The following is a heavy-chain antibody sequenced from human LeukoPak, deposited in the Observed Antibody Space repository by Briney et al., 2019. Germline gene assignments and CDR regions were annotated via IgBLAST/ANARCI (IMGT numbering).Heavy chain of an antibody. Sequence: PSETLSLTCTVSGDSISSYYWNWIRQPPGKGLEWIGYIYYSGSTNYNPSLKSRVTISVDTSKNQFSLKLSSVTAADTAVYYCAGGGQQLQYYFDYWGQGTLVTVSS. CDR3: AGGGQQLQYYFDY. CDR2: IYYSGST. D-gene: IGHD6-13*01. CDR1: GDSISSYY. J-gene: IGHJ4*02. V-gene: IGHV4-59*01.